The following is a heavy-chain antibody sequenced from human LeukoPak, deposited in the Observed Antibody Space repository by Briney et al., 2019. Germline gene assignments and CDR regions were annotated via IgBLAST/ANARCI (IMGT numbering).Heavy chain of an antibody. CDR3: ARGDSSGWYVIYSFDY. V-gene: IGHV3-9*01. D-gene: IGHD6-19*01. Sequence: GGSLRLSCAASGFTFDDYAMHWVRQAPGKGLEWVSGISWNSGSIGYADSVKGRFTISRDNAKNSLYLQMNSLRAEDTAVYYCARGDSSGWYVIYSFDYWGQGTLVTVSS. CDR2: ISWNSGSI. CDR1: GFTFDDYA. J-gene: IGHJ4*02.